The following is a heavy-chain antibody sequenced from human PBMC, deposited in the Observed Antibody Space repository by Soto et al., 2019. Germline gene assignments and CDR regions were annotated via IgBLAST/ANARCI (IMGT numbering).Heavy chain of an antibody. J-gene: IGHJ6*03. D-gene: IGHD3-10*01. CDR1: SDSISSSNW. V-gene: IGHV4-4*02. CDR2: IYHSGST. CDR3: ARIHPLWFGGDYYMDV. Sequence: QVQLQESGPGLVKPSGTLSLTCAVSSDSISSSNWWSWVRQPPGKGLEWIGEIYHSGSTNYNPSLKSRVTISVYTSKNQFSLKLSSVTAADTAVYYCARIHPLWFGGDYYMDVWGKGTTVTVSS.